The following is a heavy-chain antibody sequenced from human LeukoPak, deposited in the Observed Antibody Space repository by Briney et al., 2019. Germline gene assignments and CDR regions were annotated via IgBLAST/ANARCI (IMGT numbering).Heavy chain of an antibody. CDR1: GGSISSGGYS. CDR3: ARGGIAARPSAFDI. CDR2: IYYSGST. D-gene: IGHD6-6*01. V-gene: IGHV4-30-4*07. Sequence: SRTLSLTCAVSGGSISSGGYSWSWIRQPPGKGLEWIGYIYYSGSTYYNPSLKSRVTISVDTSKNQFSLKLSSVTAADTAVYYCARGGIAARPSAFDIWGQGTMVTVSS. J-gene: IGHJ3*02.